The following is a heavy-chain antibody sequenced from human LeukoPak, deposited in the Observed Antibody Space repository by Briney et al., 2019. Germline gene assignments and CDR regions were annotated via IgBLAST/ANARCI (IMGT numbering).Heavy chain of an antibody. D-gene: IGHD1-7*01. CDR1: GDTFIRYG. J-gene: IGHJ4*02. CDR2: ISTGNSNT. V-gene: IGHV1-18*03. Sequence: ASVKVSCKASGDTFIRYGISWVRQAPGQGLEWMGWISTGNSNTNYGQKFQGRVTMTTDTSTGTAHMELRSLRSDDMAMYYCATANNWNYALGYWGQGTLVTVSS. CDR3: ATANNWNYALGY.